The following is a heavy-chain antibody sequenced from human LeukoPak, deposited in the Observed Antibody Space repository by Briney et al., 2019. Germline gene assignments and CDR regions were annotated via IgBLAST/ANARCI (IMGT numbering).Heavy chain of an antibody. V-gene: IGHV4-38-2*02. D-gene: IGHD5-24*01. CDR1: GYSISSGYY. CDR2: IYHSGST. CDR3: ARSRWLQLYGVDY. J-gene: IGHJ4*02. Sequence: SETLSLTCTVSGYSISSGYYWGWIRQPPGKGLEWIGSIYHSGSTYYNPSLKSRVTISVDTSKNQFSLKLSSVTAADTAVYYCARSRWLQLYGVDYWGQGTLVTVSS.